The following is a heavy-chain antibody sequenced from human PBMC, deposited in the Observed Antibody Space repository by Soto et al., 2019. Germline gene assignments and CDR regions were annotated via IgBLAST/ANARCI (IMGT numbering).Heavy chain of an antibody. CDR3: ARGGRGYEFDY. CDR1: GFTFSSYA. V-gene: IGHV3-64*01. D-gene: IGHD5-12*01. Sequence: EVQLVESGGGLVKPGGSLRLSCAASGFTFSSYAMHWVRQAPGKGLEYVSGISSNGGSTDYANSVKGRFTISRDNSKNTLYLQMGSLRAEDMAVYYCARGGRGYEFDYGGQGTLVTVSS. CDR2: ISSNGGST. J-gene: IGHJ4*02.